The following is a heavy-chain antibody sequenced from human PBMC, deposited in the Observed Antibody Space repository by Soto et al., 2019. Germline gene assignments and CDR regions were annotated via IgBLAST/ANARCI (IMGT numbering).Heavy chain of an antibody. D-gene: IGHD3-10*01. CDR2: VNPILSMS. Sequence: QVQLVQSGAEVKRPGSSVKVSCKASGDTFNFYSINWVRQAPGLGLEWMGRVNPILSMSNYAQRFQCRVTMTADKSANTAYMELSGLRSEDTAIYYCATSYGSGYRAFDFWGQGALVTVSS. J-gene: IGHJ4*02. CDR3: ATSYGSGYRAFDF. V-gene: IGHV1-69*04. CDR1: GDTFNFYS.